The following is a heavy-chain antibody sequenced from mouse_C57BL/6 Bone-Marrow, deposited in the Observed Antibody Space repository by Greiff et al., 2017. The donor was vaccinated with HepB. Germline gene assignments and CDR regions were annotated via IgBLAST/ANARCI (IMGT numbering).Heavy chain of an antibody. CDR1: GYTFTGYW. J-gene: IGHJ3*01. CDR3: ARSGDLAIYYGYDCLAY. D-gene: IGHD2-2*01. Sequence: QVQLQQSGAELMKPGASVKLSCKATGYTFTGYWIEWVKQRPGHGLEWIGEILPGSGSTNYNEKFKGKATFTADTSSNTAYMQLSSLTTEDSAIYYCARSGDLAIYYGYDCLAYWGQGTLVTVSA. V-gene: IGHV1-9*01. CDR2: ILPGSGST.